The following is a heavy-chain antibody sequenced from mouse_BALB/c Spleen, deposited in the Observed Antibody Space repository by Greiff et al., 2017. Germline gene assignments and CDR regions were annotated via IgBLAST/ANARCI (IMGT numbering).Heavy chain of an antibody. J-gene: IGHJ2*01. D-gene: IGHD2-2*01. CDR1: GYTFTSYW. V-gene: IGHV1-87*01. Sequence: VQLQQSGAELARPGASVKLSCKASGYTFTSYWMQWVKQRPGQGLEWIGAIYPGDGDTRYTQKFKGKATLTADKSSSTAYMQLSSLASEDSAVYYCATLWLRRGYFDYWGQGTTLTVSS. CDR3: ATLWLRRGYFDY. CDR2: IYPGDGDT.